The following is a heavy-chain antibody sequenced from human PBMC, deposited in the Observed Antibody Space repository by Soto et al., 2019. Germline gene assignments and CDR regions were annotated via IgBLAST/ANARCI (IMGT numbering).Heavy chain of an antibody. Sequence: PSETLSLTCTVSGAAINNNDYYWSWIRQTPGKGLEWIGYVYYSGTTDYIPSLKSRLSMSIDKSQNQFTLKLNSVTAADTATYYCARMSYFYDKWYFDLWGRGTLVTVSS. CDR1: GAAINNNDYY. V-gene: IGHV4-30-4*01. CDR3: ARMSYFYDKWYFDL. D-gene: IGHD3-22*01. J-gene: IGHJ2*01. CDR2: VYYSGTT.